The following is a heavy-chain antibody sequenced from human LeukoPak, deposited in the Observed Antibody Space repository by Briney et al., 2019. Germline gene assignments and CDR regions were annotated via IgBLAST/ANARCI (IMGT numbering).Heavy chain of an antibody. CDR3: ASRAVAGTRLYWYFDL. Sequence: SVKVSCKASGGTFSSYAISWVRQAPGQGLEWMGGIIPIFGTANYAQKFQGRVTTTADKSTSTAYMELSSLRSEDTAVYYCASRAVAGTRLYWYFDLWGRGTLVTVSS. CDR1: GGTFSSYA. V-gene: IGHV1-69*06. CDR2: IIPIFGTA. D-gene: IGHD6-19*01. J-gene: IGHJ2*01.